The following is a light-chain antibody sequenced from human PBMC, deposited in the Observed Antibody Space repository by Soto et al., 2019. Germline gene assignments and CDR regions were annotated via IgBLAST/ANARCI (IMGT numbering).Light chain of an antibody. V-gene: IGKV3-20*01. CDR3: QQFSSYPRT. J-gene: IGKJ4*01. CDR2: DAS. Sequence: EFVLTQSPGTLSLSPGERATLSCRASQTVRNNYLAWYQQKTGQAPRLLIYDASSRATGIPDRFSGGGSGTDFTLTISRLEPEDFAVYYCQQFSSYPRTFGGGTKVDTK. CDR1: QTVRNNY.